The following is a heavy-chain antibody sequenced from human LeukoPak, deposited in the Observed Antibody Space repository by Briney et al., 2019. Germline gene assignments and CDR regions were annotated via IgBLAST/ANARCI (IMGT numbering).Heavy chain of an antibody. CDR3: ARGLVVPAAMGDWFDP. CDR2: ISAGSTSK. Sequence: PGGSLRLSCAASGFNFFDYSMSWVRQAPGKGLEWISSISAGSTSKNYADSLQGRLTISRDNGENSLYLHINSLRAEDTAVYYCARGLVVPAAMGDWFDPWGQGTLVTVSS. J-gene: IGHJ5*02. D-gene: IGHD2-2*01. CDR1: GFNFFDYS. V-gene: IGHV3-21*06.